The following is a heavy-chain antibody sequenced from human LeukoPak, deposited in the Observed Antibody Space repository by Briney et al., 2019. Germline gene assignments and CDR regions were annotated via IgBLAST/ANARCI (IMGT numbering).Heavy chain of an antibody. CDR3: ARDCGGDAGLDS. Sequence: GGSLRLSCAASGFTFSSYGMHWVRQAPGKGLEWVALIWSDDRNKYYADSVKGQFTISRDNSKNTLYLQMNSLRAEDTAVYYCARDCGGDAGLDSWGQGTLVTVSS. J-gene: IGHJ4*02. V-gene: IGHV3-33*01. CDR1: GFTFSSYG. D-gene: IGHD2-21*02. CDR2: IWSDDRNK.